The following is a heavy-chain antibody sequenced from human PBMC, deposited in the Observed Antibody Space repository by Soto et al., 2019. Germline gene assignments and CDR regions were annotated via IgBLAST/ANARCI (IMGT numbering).Heavy chain of an antibody. CDR2: MNPNSGNT. J-gene: IGHJ6*02. CDR3: AREHSSGWSYYYYGMDV. Sequence: ASVKVSCKASGYTFTSYDINWVRQATGQGLEWMGWMNPNSGNTGYAQKFQGRVTMTRNTSISTAYMELSSLRSEDTAVYYCAREHSSGWSYYYYGMDVWGQGTTVTVSS. D-gene: IGHD6-19*01. V-gene: IGHV1-8*01. CDR1: GYTFTSYD.